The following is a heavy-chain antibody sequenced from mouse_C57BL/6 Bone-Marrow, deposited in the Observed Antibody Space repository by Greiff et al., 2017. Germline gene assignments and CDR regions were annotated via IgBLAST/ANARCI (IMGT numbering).Heavy chain of an antibody. D-gene: IGHD1-1*01. Sequence: QVQLQQPGAELVMPGASVKLSCTASGYTFTSYWMHWVKQRPGQGLEWIGEIDPSDSYTNYNQKFPGKSPLTVAKSSSTAYMQLSSLSSEDSAVYYCARPAYYYGSSYGYAMDYWGQGTSVTVSS. V-gene: IGHV1-69*01. CDR1: GYTFTSYW. CDR2: IDPSDSYT. CDR3: ARPAYYYGSSYGYAMDY. J-gene: IGHJ4*01.